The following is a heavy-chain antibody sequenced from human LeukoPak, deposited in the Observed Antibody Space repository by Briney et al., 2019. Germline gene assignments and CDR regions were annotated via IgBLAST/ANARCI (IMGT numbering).Heavy chain of an antibody. V-gene: IGHV1-69*04. CDR2: IVPILGIA. CDR3: ARDYGYYSNHPYHYYYMDV. CDR1: GGTFSSYT. J-gene: IGHJ6*03. Sequence: SVKVSCKASGGTFSSYTISWVRQAPGQGLEWMGRIVPILGIANYAQKFQGRVTITADKSTSTAYMELSSLRSEDTAVYYCARDYGYYSNHPYHYYYMDVWGKGTTVTVSS. D-gene: IGHD4-11*01.